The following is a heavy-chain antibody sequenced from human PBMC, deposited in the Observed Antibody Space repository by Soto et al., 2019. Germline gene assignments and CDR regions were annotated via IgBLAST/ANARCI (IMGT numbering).Heavy chain of an antibody. CDR2: IYSGGAT. Sequence: PGGSLRLSCAASGFTVSSNYMNWVRQAPGKGLEWVSLIYSGGATYYADSVKGRFTISRDNSKNTLYLQMNSLRAEDTAVYFCARGCTSTTWPGLQVAGSMEVWGQGTTVIVCS. CDR1: GFTVSSNY. V-gene: IGHV3-53*01. CDR3: ARGCTSTTWPGLQVAGSMEV. J-gene: IGHJ6*02. D-gene: IGHD2-2*01.